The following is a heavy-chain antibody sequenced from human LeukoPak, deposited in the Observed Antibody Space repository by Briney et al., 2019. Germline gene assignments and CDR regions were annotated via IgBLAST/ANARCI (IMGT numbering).Heavy chain of an antibody. CDR2: ISSSSGTI. J-gene: IGHJ5*02. D-gene: IGHD2-2*01. Sequence: PGGSLRLYCAASGFAFSSYSMNWVRHAPGKGLEWVSYISSSSGTIYYADSGKGRFTISRDNAKNSLYLQVNSLRAEDTAVYYCASGAEGYVFDPWGQGTLVTVSS. V-gene: IGHV3-48*01. CDR3: ASGAEGYVFDP. CDR1: GFAFSSYS.